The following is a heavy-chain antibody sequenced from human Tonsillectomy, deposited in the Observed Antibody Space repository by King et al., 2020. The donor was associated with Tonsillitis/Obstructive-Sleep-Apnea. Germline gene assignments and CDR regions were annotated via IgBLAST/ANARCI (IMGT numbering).Heavy chain of an antibody. CDR2: INHSGST. CDR1: GGSFSGYY. CDR3: AREVVREKIDP. D-gene: IGHD6-6*01. Sequence: VQLQQWGAGLLKPSETLSLTCAVYGGSFSGYYWSWIRQPPGKGLEWIGEINHSGSTNYNPSLKSRVTISVDTSKNQFSLKLSSVTAADTAVYYCAREVVREKIDPWGQGPLVTVSS. J-gene: IGHJ5*02. V-gene: IGHV4-34*01.